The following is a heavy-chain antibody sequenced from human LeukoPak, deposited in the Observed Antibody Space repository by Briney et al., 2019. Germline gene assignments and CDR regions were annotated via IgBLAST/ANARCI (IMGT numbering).Heavy chain of an antibody. CDR1: GYTLTELS. V-gene: IGHV1-24*01. Sequence: ASVKVSCKVSGYTLTELSMHWVRQAPGKGLEWMGGFDPEDGATIYAQKFQGRVTMTEDTSTDTAYMELSSLRSEDTAVYYCATDLDCTNGVCYNAFDIWGQGTMVTVSS. CDR3: ATDLDCTNGVCYNAFDI. CDR2: FDPEDGAT. D-gene: IGHD2-8*01. J-gene: IGHJ3*02.